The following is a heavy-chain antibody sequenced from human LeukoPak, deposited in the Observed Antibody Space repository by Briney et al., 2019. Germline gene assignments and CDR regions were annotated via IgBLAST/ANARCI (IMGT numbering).Heavy chain of an antibody. J-gene: IGHJ4*02. CDR2: INWNGGST. D-gene: IGHD3-10*01. CDR1: GFTFDDYG. Sequence: HAGGSLRLSCAASGFTFDDYGMSWVRQAPGRGLEWVSGINWNGGSTYYADSVKGRFTISRDNSKNTLYLQMNSLRAEDTAVYYCAKGIYYGSGSPPLFDYWGQGTLVTVSS. V-gene: IGHV3-23*01. CDR3: AKGIYYGSGSPPLFDY.